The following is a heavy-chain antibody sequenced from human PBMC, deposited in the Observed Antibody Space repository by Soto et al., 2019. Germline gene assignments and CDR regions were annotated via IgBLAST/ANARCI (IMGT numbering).Heavy chain of an antibody. J-gene: IGHJ4*02. V-gene: IGHV1-8*01. CDR3: ARGAIVSYYYDSGGYYVY. D-gene: IGHD3-22*01. CDR1: GYTFTSYD. Sequence: AVKVSCKASGYTFTSYDINWVRQATGQGLEWMGWMNPSSGNTGYAQKFQGRVTMTRNTSISTAYMELSSLRSEDTAVYYCARGAIVSYYYDSGGYYVYWGQGTLVTVSS. CDR2: MNPSSGNT.